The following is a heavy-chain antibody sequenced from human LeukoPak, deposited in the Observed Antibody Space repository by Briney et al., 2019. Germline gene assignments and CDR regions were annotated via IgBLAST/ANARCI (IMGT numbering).Heavy chain of an antibody. CDR3: ARDLPYSSSRDAFDI. Sequence: GASVKVSCKASGGTFSSYAISWVRQAPGQGLEWMGWISAYNGNTNYAQKLQGRVTMTTDTSTSTAYMELRSLRSDDTAVYYCARDLPYSSSRDAFDIWGQGTMVTVSS. CDR1: GGTFSSYA. D-gene: IGHD6-13*01. V-gene: IGHV1-18*01. J-gene: IGHJ3*02. CDR2: ISAYNGNT.